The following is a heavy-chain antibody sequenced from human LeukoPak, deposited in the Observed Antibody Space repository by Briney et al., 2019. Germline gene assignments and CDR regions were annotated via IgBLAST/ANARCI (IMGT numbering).Heavy chain of an antibody. Sequence: PSETLSLTCAVYGGSFSGYYWSWIRQPPGKGLGWIGEINHSGSTNYNPPLKSRVTISVDTSKNQFSLKLSSVTAADTAVYYCARRPMVVDYWGQGTLVTVSS. D-gene: IGHD3-10*01. CDR3: ARRPMVVDY. CDR2: INHSGST. CDR1: GGSFSGYY. V-gene: IGHV4-34*01. J-gene: IGHJ4*02.